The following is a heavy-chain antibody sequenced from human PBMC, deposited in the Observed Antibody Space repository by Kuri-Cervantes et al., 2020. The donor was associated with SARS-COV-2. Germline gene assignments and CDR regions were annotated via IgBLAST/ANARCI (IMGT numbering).Heavy chain of an antibody. CDR3: TTEYLTGTKIDY. D-gene: IGHD1-20*01. J-gene: IGHJ4*02. CDR2: ISYDGSNK. CDR1: GFTFSSYA. V-gene: IGHV3-30-3*01. Sequence: GESLKISCAASGFTFSSYAMHWVRQAPGKGLEWVAVISYDGSNKYYADPVKGRFTISRDDSKNTLYLQMNSLKTEDTAVYYCTTEYLTGTKIDYWGQGTLVTVSS.